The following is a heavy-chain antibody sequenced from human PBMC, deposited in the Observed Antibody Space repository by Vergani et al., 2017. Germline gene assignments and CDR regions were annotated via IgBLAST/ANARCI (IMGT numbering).Heavy chain of an antibody. CDR3: ARERYCSSTSCYGNWFDP. CDR2: IYYSGST. J-gene: IGHJ5*02. D-gene: IGHD2-2*01. CDR1: GGSVSSGSYH. Sequence: QVQLQESGPGLVKPSETLSLTCTVSGGSVSSGSYHWSWIRQPPGKGLEWIGYIYYSGSTHYNPFLKSRVTISVDTSKNQFPLKLSSVTAADTAVYYCARERYCSSTSCYGNWFDPWGQGTLVTVSS. V-gene: IGHV4-61*01.